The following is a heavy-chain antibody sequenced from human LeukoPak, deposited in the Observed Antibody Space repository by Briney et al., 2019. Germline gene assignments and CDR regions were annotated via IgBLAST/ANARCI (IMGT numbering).Heavy chain of an antibody. CDR3: ARNMVRGVPTFDY. D-gene: IGHD3-10*01. J-gene: IGHJ4*02. CDR2: ISSSGSTI. Sequence: GGSLRLSCAASGFTFSSYEMNWVRQAPGKGLEWVSYISSSGSTIYYADSVKGRFTISRDNAKNSLYLQMNSLRAEDTAVYYCARNMVRGVPTFDYWGQGTLVTVS. CDR1: GFTFSSYE. V-gene: IGHV3-48*03.